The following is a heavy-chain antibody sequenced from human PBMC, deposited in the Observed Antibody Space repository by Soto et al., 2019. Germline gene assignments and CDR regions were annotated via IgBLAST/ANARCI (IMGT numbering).Heavy chain of an antibody. CDR2: ISTSGTT. D-gene: IGHD6-19*01. J-gene: IGHJ5*02. Sequence: SETLSLTCTVSGASISSYFWTWIRQPAGKGLDWIGRISTSGTTNYNPSLKSRVTMSVDTSKNHFSLNLSSVTAADTAVYYCAREAGPDRWFDPWGQGTLGTVAS. CDR1: GASISSYF. CDR3: AREAGPDRWFDP. V-gene: IGHV4-4*07.